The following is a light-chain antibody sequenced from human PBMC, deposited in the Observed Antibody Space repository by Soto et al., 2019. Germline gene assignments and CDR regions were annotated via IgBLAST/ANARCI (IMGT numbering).Light chain of an antibody. CDR3: ATWDYSLNGVV. J-gene: IGLJ2*01. V-gene: IGLV1-51*01. CDR2: DNN. Sequence: QSVLTQPPSVSAAPGQKVTISCSGSSSNIGNNYVSWYQQLPGTAPKLLIYDNNKRPSGIPDRFSGSKSGTSGTLDITGLQTGDEADYYCATWDYSLNGVVFGGGTKLTVL. CDR1: SSNIGNNY.